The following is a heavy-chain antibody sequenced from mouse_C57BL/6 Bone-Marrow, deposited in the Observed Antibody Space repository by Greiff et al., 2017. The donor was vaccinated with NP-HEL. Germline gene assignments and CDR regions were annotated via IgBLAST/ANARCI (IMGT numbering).Heavy chain of an antibody. CDR2: IYPGDGDT. J-gene: IGHJ3*01. Sequence: VQLQQSGPELVKPGASVKISCKASGYAFSSSWMNWVKQRPGKGLEWIGRIYPGDGDTNYNGKFKGKATLTADKSSSTAYMQLSSLTSEDSAVYYCARGGVRPRFAYWGQGTLVTVSA. D-gene: IGHD2-14*01. CDR1: GYAFSSSW. CDR3: ARGGVRPRFAY. V-gene: IGHV1-82*01.